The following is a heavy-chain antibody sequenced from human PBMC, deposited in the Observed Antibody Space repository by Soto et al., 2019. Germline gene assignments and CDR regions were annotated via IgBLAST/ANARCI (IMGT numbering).Heavy chain of an antibody. Sequence: GGSLRLSCAASGFTFSSFWMSWVRQAPGKGLEWVANKKQDGSEKYYVDSVKGRFTISRDNAKNSLYLQMNSLRAEDTAVYYCARGLRRWIPAPGPNDYWGQGTLVTVSS. CDR2: KKQDGSEK. CDR3: ARGLRRWIPAPGPNDY. V-gene: IGHV3-7*03. D-gene: IGHD2-2*03. CDR1: GFTFSSFW. J-gene: IGHJ4*02.